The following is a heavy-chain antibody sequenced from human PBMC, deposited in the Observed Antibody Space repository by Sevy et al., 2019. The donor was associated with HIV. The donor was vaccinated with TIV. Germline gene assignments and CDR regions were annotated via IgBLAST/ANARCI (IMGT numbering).Heavy chain of an antibody. CDR1: GFIFNKYW. Sequence: GGSLRLSCGASGFIFNKYWMTWVRQAPGKGLEWVANINEGGSEKNYVDSVKGRFTMSRDNTKNSVYLQMNTLRAEDTAVYFCARDITWYDSHNFFDGLDKWGQGTTVTVSS. CDR3: ARDITWYDSHNFFDGLDK. V-gene: IGHV3-7*01. D-gene: IGHD3-22*01. J-gene: IGHJ3*02. CDR2: INEGGSEK.